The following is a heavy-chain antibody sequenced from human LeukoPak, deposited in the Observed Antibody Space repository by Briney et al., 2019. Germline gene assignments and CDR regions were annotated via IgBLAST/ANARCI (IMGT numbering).Heavy chain of an antibody. CDR1: GGSISSSSYY. CDR3: ARHPYLDSSPKDY. Sequence: PSETLSLTCTVSGGSISSSSYYWGWIRQPPGKGLEWIGSIYYSGSTYYNPSLKSRVTISVDTSKNQFSLKLSSVTAADTAVYYCARHPYLDSSPKDYWGQGTLVTVSS. J-gene: IGHJ4*02. D-gene: IGHD6-13*01. CDR2: IYYSGST. V-gene: IGHV4-39*01.